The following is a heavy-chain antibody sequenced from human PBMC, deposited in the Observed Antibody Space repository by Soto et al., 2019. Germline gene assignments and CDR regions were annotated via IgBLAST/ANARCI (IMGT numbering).Heavy chain of an antibody. CDR3: VSDRGYGHASVPYS. CDR2: ISYDGGLK. J-gene: IGHJ4*02. V-gene: IGHV3-30*03. CDR1: GFTFSSYG. Sequence: QAQLVESGGGVVQPGRSLRLSCAASGFTFSSYGMHWVRQAPGTGLGWVAVISYDGGLKHYADSVKGLFTISRDNSKNMVLLQMNSLRAEDTAVYYCVSDRGYGHASVPYSWGQGTLVSVSS. D-gene: IGHD5-18*01.